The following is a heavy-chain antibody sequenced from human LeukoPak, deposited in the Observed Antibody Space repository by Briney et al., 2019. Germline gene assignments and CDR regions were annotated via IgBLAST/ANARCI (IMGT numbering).Heavy chain of an antibody. D-gene: IGHD2-15*01. CDR3: ARVRVAATLEVDY. Sequence: LTGGSLRLSCAASGFTFSSYSMNWVRQAPGKGLEWVSYISSSSSTIYYADSVKGRFTISRDNAKNSLYLQMNSLRAEDTAVYYCARVRVAATLEVDYWGQGTLVTVSS. CDR1: GFTFSSYS. CDR2: ISSSSSTI. J-gene: IGHJ4*02. V-gene: IGHV3-48*04.